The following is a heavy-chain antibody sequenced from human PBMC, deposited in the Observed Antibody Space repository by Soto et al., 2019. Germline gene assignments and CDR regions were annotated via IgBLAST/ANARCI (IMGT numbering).Heavy chain of an antibody. V-gene: IGHV5-10-1*01. CDR3: ARQYIAAARYYYGMDV. J-gene: IGHJ6*02. D-gene: IGHD6-13*01. CDR1: GYSFTSYW. Sequence: GESLKISCKGSGYSFTSYWISWVRQMPGKGLEWMGRIDPSDSYTNYSPSFQGHVTISADKSISTAYLQWSSLKASDTAMYYCARQYIAAARYYYGMDVWGQGTTVTVSS. CDR2: IDPSDSYT.